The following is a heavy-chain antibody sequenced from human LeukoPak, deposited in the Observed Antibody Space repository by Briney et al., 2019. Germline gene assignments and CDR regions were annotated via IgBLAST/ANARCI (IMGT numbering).Heavy chain of an antibody. J-gene: IGHJ6*03. CDR3: ARVAYYYMDV. V-gene: IGHV4-59*01. CDR1: GSSISSYY. CDR2: IYYSGST. Sequence: SETLSLTCTVSGSSISSYYWSWIRQPPGKGLEWIGYIYYSGSTNYNPSLKSRVTISVDTSKNQFSLKLSSVTAADTAVYYCARVAYYYMDVWGKETTVTVSS.